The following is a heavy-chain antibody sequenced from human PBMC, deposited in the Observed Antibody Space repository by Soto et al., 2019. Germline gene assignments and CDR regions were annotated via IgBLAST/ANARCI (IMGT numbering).Heavy chain of an antibody. V-gene: IGHV4-59*12. Sequence: SETLSLTCTVSGGSIRSYYWSWIRQPPGKGLEWIGYIYYSGSTNYNPSLKSRVTISVDTSKNQFSLKLSSVTAADTAVYYCARGVAGPLHWFDPWGQGTLVTVSS. CDR2: IYYSGST. J-gene: IGHJ5*02. D-gene: IGHD6-19*01. CDR3: ARGVAGPLHWFDP. CDR1: GGSIRSYY.